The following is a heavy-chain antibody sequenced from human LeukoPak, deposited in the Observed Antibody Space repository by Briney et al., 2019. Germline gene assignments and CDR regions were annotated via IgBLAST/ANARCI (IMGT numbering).Heavy chain of an antibody. CDR3: ARGSDIAAGLY. Sequence: PSETLSLTCAVYGGSFSGYYWSWIRQPPGKGLEWIGEINHSGSTNYNPSLKSRVSISVDSSKNQLSLKVSSVTAADTAVYYCARGSDIAAGLYWGQGTLVTVSS. V-gene: IGHV4-34*01. D-gene: IGHD6-6*01. J-gene: IGHJ4*02. CDR2: INHSGST. CDR1: GGSFSGYY.